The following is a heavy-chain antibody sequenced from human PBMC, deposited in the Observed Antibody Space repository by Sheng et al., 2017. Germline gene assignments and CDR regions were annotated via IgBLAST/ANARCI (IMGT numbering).Heavy chain of an antibody. CDR1: GFTASDHY. CDR2: IYSGGST. CDR3: ARGVRYGSGWYAFDI. V-gene: IGHV3-53*02. D-gene: IGHD6-19*01. J-gene: IGHJ3*02. Sequence: EMQLVETGGGLIQPGGSLRLSCAASGFTASDHYMSWIRQAPGKGLEWVSVIYSGGSTYYAASVKGRFTISRDTSKNTVSFEMNSLRAEDTAIYYCARGVRYGSGWYAFDIWGQG.